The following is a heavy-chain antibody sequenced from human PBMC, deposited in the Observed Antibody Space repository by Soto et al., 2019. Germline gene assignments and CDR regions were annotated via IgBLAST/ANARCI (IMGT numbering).Heavy chain of an antibody. CDR1: GGSISSSNW. V-gene: IGHV4-4*02. D-gene: IGHD3-10*01. J-gene: IGHJ4*02. Sequence: SETLSLTCAVSGGSISSSNWWSWVRQPPGKGLEWIGKIYHSGSTNYNPSLKSRVTISVDKSKNQFSLKLSSVTAADTAVYYCAKVNMFRGTIIRSFDYWGQGTLDTVSS. CDR3: AKVNMFRGTIIRSFDY. CDR2: IYHSGST.